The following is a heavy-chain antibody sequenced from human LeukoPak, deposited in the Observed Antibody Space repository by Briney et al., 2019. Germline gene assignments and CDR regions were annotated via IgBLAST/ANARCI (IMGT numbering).Heavy chain of an antibody. CDR2: ISPIFGTA. CDR3: AGDPPWGVKAFDI. D-gene: IGHD3-16*01. V-gene: IGHV1-69*05. CDR1: GGTFSSYA. Sequence: SVKVSCKASGGTFSSYAISWVRQALRQRLEWMGGISPIFGTANYAQKFQGRVTITTDESTSTAYMELSSLRSEDTAVYYCAGDPPWGVKAFDIWGKGTMVTVSS. J-gene: IGHJ3*02.